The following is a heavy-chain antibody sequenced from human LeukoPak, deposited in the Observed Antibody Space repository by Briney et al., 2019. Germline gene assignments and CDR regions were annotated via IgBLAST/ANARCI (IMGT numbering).Heavy chain of an antibody. CDR1: GYTFTSYY. CDR3: ARSVVVVANHYYFDY. J-gene: IGHJ4*02. Sequence: ASVKVSCKASGYTFTSYYMHWVRQAPGQGLEWMGIINPSGGSTSYAQKFQGRVTMTRDMSTSTAYMELSSLRSEDTAVYYCARSVVVVANHYYFDYWGQGTLVTVSS. D-gene: IGHD2-15*01. V-gene: IGHV1-46*01. CDR2: INPSGGST.